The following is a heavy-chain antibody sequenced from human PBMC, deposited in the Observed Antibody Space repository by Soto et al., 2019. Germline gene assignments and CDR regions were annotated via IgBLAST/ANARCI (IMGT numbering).Heavy chain of an antibody. CDR1: GYTFTEHY. D-gene: IGHD3-16*01. Sequence: GASVKVSCKASGYTFTEHYLCSVRQAPGQGPEWLGGINPRTGDTNQAQKFQGRVTMTRDMSLTTAYMELHRLTSDDTAVYYCARDPIGGGAPYYFVYWGQGFLLTVYS. CDR3: ARDPIGGGAPYYFVY. J-gene: IGHJ4*02. CDR2: INPRTGDT. V-gene: IGHV1-2*02.